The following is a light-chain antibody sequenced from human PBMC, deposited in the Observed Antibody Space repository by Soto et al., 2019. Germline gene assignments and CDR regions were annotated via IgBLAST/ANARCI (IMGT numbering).Light chain of an antibody. CDR2: DAS. CDR1: QSVTSL. J-gene: IGKJ4*01. Sequence: EIVLTQSPSTLSFSPLERATLSCRASQSVTSLLGWYHQKPGQAPRLLIYDASYRATGIPARFSGSGSGTDFTLTISSLEPDDFGVYYCQQRANWPLTFGGGTKVDIK. CDR3: QQRANWPLT. V-gene: IGKV3-11*01.